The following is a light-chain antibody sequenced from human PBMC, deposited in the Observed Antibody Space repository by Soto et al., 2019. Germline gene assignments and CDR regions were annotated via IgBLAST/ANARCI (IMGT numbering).Light chain of an antibody. CDR1: SSDVGGYNY. CDR3: CSYAGSYSYV. J-gene: IGLJ1*01. CDR2: DVS. Sequence: QSVLTQPRSESGSPGQSVTISCTGTSSDVGGYNYVSWYQEQPGKAPKLMIYDVSKRPSGVPDRFSGSKSCNTASLTISGLQAEDEADHYCCSYAGSYSYVFGTGTKVTVL. V-gene: IGLV2-11*01.